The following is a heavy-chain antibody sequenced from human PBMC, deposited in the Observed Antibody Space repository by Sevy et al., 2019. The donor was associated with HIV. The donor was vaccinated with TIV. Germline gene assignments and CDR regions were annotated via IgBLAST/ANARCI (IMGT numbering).Heavy chain of an antibody. J-gene: IGHJ6*02. Sequence: GESLKISCKGSGYDFSTSWIAWVRQMPGKGLELMGIIFPGDSDTRYSPSFQGQVTISADKSIRTSYLQWRSLKASDTAIYYCARRGILLRGGEYFYYGLDVWGQGTTVTVSS. CDR3: ARRGILLRGGEYFYYGLDV. V-gene: IGHV5-51*01. CDR2: IFPGDSDT. CDR1: GYDFSTSW. D-gene: IGHD2-21*01.